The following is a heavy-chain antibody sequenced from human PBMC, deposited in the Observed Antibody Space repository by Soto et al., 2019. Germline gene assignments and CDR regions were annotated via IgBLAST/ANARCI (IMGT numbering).Heavy chain of an antibody. V-gene: IGHV3-7*01. Sequence: EVQLVESGGGLVQPGGSLRVSCAASGFTFTSYWMSWVRQAPGKGLEWVANIKEDGSAKYYLDSVKGRFTISRDNAKNSLYLQMSSLRAEDTAVYYGAREDFYRFDYWGHGNLVTVSS. CDR1: GFTFTSYW. CDR2: IKEDGSAK. CDR3: AREDFYRFDY. J-gene: IGHJ4*01.